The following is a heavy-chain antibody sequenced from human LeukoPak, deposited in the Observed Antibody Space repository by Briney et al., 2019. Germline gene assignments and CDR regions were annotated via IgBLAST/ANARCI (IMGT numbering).Heavy chain of an antibody. CDR1: GFTFSSYS. Sequence: GSLRLSCAASGFTFSSYSMNWVRQPPGKGLEWIGEINHSGSTNYNPSLKSRVTISGDTSKNQFSLKLSSVTAADTAVYYCARYIVGATREFDYWGQGTLVTVSS. CDR2: INHSGST. J-gene: IGHJ4*01. D-gene: IGHD1-26*01. V-gene: IGHV4-34*01. CDR3: ARYIVGATREFDY.